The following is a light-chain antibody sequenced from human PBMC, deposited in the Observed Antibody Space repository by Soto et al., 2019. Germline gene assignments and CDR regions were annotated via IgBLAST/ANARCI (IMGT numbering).Light chain of an antibody. CDR3: QSYDSSLV. Sequence: QSVLTQPPSVSGAPGQRVTISCTGSSSNIGAGYDVHWYQQLPGTAPKLLIYGNSNRPSGVPDRFSGSKSGTSASLAITGLQAEDEADYYCQSYDSSLVFGGGPQLTVL. V-gene: IGLV1-40*01. J-gene: IGLJ2*01. CDR1: SSNIGAGYD. CDR2: GNS.